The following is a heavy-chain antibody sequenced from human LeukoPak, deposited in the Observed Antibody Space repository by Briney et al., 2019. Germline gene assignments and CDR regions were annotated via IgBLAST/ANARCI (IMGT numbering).Heavy chain of an antibody. V-gene: IGHV4-34*01. CDR2: INHSGST. CDR3: ARASNSRPDY. Sequence: SETLSLTCAVYRGSFSGYYWSWIRQPPGKGLEWIGEINHSGSTNYNPSLKSRVTISVDTSKNQFSLKLSSVTAADTAVYYCARASNSRPDYWGQGTLVTVSS. D-gene: IGHD2-21*01. J-gene: IGHJ4*02. CDR1: RGSFSGYY.